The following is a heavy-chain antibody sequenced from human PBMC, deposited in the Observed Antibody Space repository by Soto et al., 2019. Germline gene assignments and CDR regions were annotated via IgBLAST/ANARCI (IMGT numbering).Heavy chain of an antibody. CDR2: IYYSGST. Sequence: SETLSLTCSVSGGSISSGGYYWSWIRQHPGKGLEWIGYIYYSGSTYYNPSLKSRVTISVDTSKNQFSLKLSSVTAADTAVYYCARVPHIAAAWNNWFDPWGQGTLVTVSS. CDR1: GGSISSGGYY. D-gene: IGHD6-13*01. J-gene: IGHJ5*02. V-gene: IGHV4-31*03. CDR3: ARVPHIAAAWNNWFDP.